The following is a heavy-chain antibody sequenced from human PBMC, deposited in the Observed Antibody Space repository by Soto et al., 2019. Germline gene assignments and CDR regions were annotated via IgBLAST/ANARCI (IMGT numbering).Heavy chain of an antibody. J-gene: IGHJ6*02. CDR2: INPNSGGT. CDR3: ARDPGIAAAGTRLGYYYGMDV. D-gene: IGHD6-13*01. Sequence: ASVKVSCEDCGYTFTGYYMHWVRQAPGQGLEWMGWINPNSGGTNYAQKFQGWVTMTRDTSISTAYMELSRLRSDDTAVYYCARDPGIAAAGTRLGYYYGMDVWGQGTTVTVSS. CDR1: GYTFTGYY. V-gene: IGHV1-2*04.